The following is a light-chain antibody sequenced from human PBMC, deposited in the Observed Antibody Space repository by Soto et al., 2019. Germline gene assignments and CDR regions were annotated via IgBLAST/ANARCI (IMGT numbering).Light chain of an antibody. CDR3: SSSTSSNTLV. V-gene: IGLV2-14*01. Sequence: QSVLTQPASVSASPGQSITISCTGGKNDIGSSDYVSWYQQHPGKAPKLIIYGVSNRPSGTSDRFSGSKSGNTASLTISGLQADDEADYYCSSSTSSNTLVFGGGTKLTV. CDR2: GVS. J-gene: IGLJ3*02. CDR1: KNDIGSSDY.